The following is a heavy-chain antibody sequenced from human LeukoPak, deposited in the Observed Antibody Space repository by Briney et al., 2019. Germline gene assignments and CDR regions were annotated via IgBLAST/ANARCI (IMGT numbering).Heavy chain of an antibody. J-gene: IGHJ4*02. Sequence: ASVKVSCKASGYTFTSYDINWVRQATGQGLEWMGWMNPNSGNTGYAQKFQGRVTMTRNTSISTAYMELSSLRSEDTAVYYCARDPSTLRDGHNFLFFDYWGQGTLVTVSS. CDR3: ARDPSTLRDGHNFLFFDY. CDR2: MNPNSGNT. D-gene: IGHD5-24*01. CDR1: GYTFTSYD. V-gene: IGHV1-8*01.